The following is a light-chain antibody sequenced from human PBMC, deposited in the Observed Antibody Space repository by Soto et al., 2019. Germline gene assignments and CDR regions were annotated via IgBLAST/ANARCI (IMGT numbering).Light chain of an antibody. V-gene: IGKV3-15*01. CDR1: QSISTE. CDR2: SAS. J-gene: IGKJ2*02. Sequence: EIAMTQSPATLSVSPGERATLSCRASQSISTELAWYQQIPGQPPRLLIYSASTRATGVPARFTGSGSGSEFTLTISGLQSEDFAIDYCRQGHNWPRTFGQGTRLEI. CDR3: RQGHNWPRT.